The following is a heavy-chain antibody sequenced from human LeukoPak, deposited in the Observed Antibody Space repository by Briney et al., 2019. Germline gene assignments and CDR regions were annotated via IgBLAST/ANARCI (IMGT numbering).Heavy chain of an antibody. D-gene: IGHD2-21*02. J-gene: IGHJ6*02. Sequence: ASVKVSCKASGYTFTSYGISWVRQAPGQRLEWMGWISAYNGNTNYAQKLQGRVTMTTDTSTSTAYMELRSLRSDDTAVYYCARDSRVSDVTSPYYYYGMDVWGQGTTVTVSS. V-gene: IGHV1-18*01. CDR2: ISAYNGNT. CDR1: GYTFTSYG. CDR3: ARDSRVSDVTSPYYYYGMDV.